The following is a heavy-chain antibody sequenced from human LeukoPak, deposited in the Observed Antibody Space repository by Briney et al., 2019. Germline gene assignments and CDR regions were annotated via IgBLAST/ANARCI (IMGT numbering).Heavy chain of an antibody. Sequence: ASVKVSCKASGYTFTAYYMHWVRQAPGQGLEWMGRINPNSGGTNYAQKFQDRVTMTRDTSVTTAYIELSGLTSDDPAVYYCARVGPPDASGMDVWGQGTTVTVSS. D-gene: IGHD2-2*01. CDR1: GYTFTAYY. CDR2: INPNSGGT. V-gene: IGHV1-2*06. J-gene: IGHJ6*02. CDR3: ARVGPPDASGMDV.